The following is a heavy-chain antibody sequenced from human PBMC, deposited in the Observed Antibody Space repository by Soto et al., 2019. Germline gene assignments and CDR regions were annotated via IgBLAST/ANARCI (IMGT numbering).Heavy chain of an antibody. V-gene: IGHV4-30-4*01. CDR2: IYYSGST. CDR3: ARLRYCDRSGYYGY. CDR1: GGSISRGDYY. J-gene: IGHJ4*02. D-gene: IGHD3-22*01. Sequence: SETRSLTCTVSGGSISRGDYYWSWIRQPPGKGLEWIGYIYYSGSTYYNPSLKSRVTISVDTSKNQFSLKLSSVAAADTAVYYCARLRYCDRSGYYGYWGPGPLVTVSS.